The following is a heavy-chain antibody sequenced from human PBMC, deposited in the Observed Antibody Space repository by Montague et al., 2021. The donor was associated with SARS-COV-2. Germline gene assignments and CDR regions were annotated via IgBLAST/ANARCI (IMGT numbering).Heavy chain of an antibody. CDR3: ARQKMGSVTIFGVVMHDRWFDQ. CDR1: GGSISSSSYY. D-gene: IGHD3-3*01. CDR2: LYYRGST. V-gene: IGHV4-39*01. J-gene: IGHJ5*02. Sequence: SETLSLTCTVSGGSISSSSYYWGWIRQPPVKGLEWIWNLYYRGSTYYNPSLKSRVTISVDTSKNQFSLKLSSVTAADTAVYYCARQKMGSVTIFGVVMHDRWFDQWGQGTLVTVS.